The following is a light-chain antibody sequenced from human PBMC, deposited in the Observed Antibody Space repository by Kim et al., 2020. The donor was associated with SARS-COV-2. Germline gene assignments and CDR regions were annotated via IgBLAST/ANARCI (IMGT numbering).Light chain of an antibody. CDR1: SSDVGDYNH. J-gene: IGLJ2*01. CDR2: EVS. V-gene: IGLV2-8*01. Sequence: SATICCTCTSSDVGDYNHVSWYQQHPGKATKLMIYEVSKRPSGVPDRFSCSKSGNTASLTVSGLQAEDEADYYCSSNAGSNNLVFGGGTQLTVL. CDR3: SSNAGSNNLV.